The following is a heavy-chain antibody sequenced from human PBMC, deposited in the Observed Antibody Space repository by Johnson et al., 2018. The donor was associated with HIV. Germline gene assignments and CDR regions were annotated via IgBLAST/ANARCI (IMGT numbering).Heavy chain of an antibody. Sequence: VQLVESGGGVVQPGGSLRLSCAASGFTVSSNSMTWVRQAPGTGLEWVSLIYRGGSTYYADSVKGRFTIPRDNSKNTLYLQMNSLRAEDTAVYYCARSGYCTTSSCTDDAFDIWGQGTMVTVSS. CDR3: ARSGYCTTSSCTDDAFDI. CDR2: IYRGGST. D-gene: IGHD2-2*01. V-gene: IGHV3-66*01. CDR1: GFTVSSNS. J-gene: IGHJ3*02.